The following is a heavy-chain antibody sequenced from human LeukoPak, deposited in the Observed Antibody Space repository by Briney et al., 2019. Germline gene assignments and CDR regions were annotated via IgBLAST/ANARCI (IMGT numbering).Heavy chain of an antibody. Sequence: GGSLRLSCVASGFDVSDNFMIWVRQAPGRGLEWISIIYASGGAYHAESVKGRFTAFRDTSRNAIFLQMNNLRVGDTAIYYCVRRHDYWGQGTLVTVSS. CDR2: IYASGGA. V-gene: IGHV3-53*01. CDR1: GFDVSDNF. CDR3: VRRHDY. J-gene: IGHJ4*02.